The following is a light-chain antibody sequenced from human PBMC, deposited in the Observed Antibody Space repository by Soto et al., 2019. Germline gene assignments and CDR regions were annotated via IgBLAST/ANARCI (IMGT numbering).Light chain of an antibody. V-gene: IGKV3-20*01. J-gene: IGKJ1*01. CDR1: QSVSSSY. Sequence: EIVLTQSPGTLSLSPGERATLSCRASQSVSSSYLAWYQQKPGQAPRLLISGASNRATGTPDRFRGSGSGTDFTLTITRLEPEDFAVYYCHQYGSAPWTFGQGTRWIS. CDR2: GAS. CDR3: HQYGSAPWT.